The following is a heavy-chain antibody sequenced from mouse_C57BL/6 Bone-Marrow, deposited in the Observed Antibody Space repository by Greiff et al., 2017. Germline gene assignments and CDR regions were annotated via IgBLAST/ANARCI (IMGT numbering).Heavy chain of an antibody. CDR1: GYTFTSYW. V-gene: IGHV1-64*01. Sequence: QVQLQQPGAELVKPGASVKLSCKASGYTFTSYWMHWVKQRPGQGLEWIGMIHPNSGSTNYNEKFKSKATLPVDKSSSTAYMQLRSLTSEDSAVYYGASPYYYGSSCAWVAYWGQGTLVTVAA. J-gene: IGHJ3*01. D-gene: IGHD1-1*01. CDR3: ASPYYYGSSCAWVAY. CDR2: IHPNSGST.